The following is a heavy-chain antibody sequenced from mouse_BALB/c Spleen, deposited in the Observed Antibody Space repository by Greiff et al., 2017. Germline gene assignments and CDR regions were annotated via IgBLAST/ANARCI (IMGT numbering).Heavy chain of an antibody. J-gene: IGHJ4*01. V-gene: IGHV5-6-5*01. CDR2: ISSGGST. CDR3: ASLLRYGAMDY. Sequence: DVMLVESGGGLVKPGGSLKLSCAASGFTFSSYAMSWVRQTPEKRLEWVASISSGGSTYYPDSVKGRFTISRDNARNILYLQMSSLRSEDTAMYYCASLLRYGAMDYWGQGTSVTVSS. D-gene: IGHD1-1*01. CDR1: GFTFSSYA.